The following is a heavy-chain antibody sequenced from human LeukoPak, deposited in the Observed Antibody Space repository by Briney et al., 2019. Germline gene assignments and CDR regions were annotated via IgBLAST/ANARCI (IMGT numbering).Heavy chain of an antibody. V-gene: IGHV3-30-3*01. J-gene: IGHJ4*02. CDR3: ARDRRYCGGGSCYFDYFFDY. Sequence: GGSLRLSCVASGFTFNSYAVHWVRQAPGKGLEWVAVISDDGSINFYAASVKGRFTISRDNSKNTLYLQMNSLRAEDTALYFCARDRRYCGGGSCYFDYFFDYWGQGTLVTVSS. CDR2: ISDDGSIN. CDR1: GFTFNSYA. D-gene: IGHD2-15*01.